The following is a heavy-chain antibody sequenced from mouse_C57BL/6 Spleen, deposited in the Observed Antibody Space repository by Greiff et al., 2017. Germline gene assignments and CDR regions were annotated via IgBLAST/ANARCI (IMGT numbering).Heavy chain of an antibody. V-gene: IGHV5-16*01. Sequence: EVMLVESEGGLVQPGSSMKLSCTASGFTFSDYYMAWVRQVPEKGLEWVANINYDGSSTYYLDSLKSRFIISRDNAKNILYLQMSSLKSEDTATYYCARDPSNTWYFDVWGTGTTVTVSS. CDR1: GFTFSDYY. CDR2: INYDGSST. J-gene: IGHJ1*03. D-gene: IGHD2-10*02. CDR3: ARDPSNTWYFDV.